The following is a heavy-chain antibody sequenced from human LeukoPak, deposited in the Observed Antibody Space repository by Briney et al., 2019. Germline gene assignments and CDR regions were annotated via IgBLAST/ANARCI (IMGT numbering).Heavy chain of an antibody. J-gene: IGHJ6*03. CDR3: ARSGGGSGCYKYYYYMDV. D-gene: IGHD6-19*01. V-gene: IGHV3-21*01. CDR1: GFTFSSYS. CDR2: ISSSSSYI. Sequence: GGSLRLSCAASGFTFSSYSMNWVRQAPGKGLEWVSSISSSSSYIYYADSVKGRFTISRDNAKNSLYLQMNSLRAEDTAVYYCARSGGGSGCYKYYYYMDVWGKGTTVTMSS.